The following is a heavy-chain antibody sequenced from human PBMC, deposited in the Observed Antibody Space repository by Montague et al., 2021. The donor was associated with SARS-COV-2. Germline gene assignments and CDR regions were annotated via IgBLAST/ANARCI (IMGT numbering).Heavy chain of an antibody. CDR2: INLSGST. J-gene: IGHJ6*02. Sequence: SETLSLTCTVSGGSISSYYWSWIRQPAGKGLEWIGRINLSGSTKYNPSLKSRVTMSVDTSKNQFSLKLSSVSAADTAVYYCARDHMTILFMFSYYGMDVWGQGTTVTVSS. V-gene: IGHV4-4*07. D-gene: IGHD4/OR15-4a*01. CDR1: GGSISSYY. CDR3: ARDHMTILFMFSYYGMDV.